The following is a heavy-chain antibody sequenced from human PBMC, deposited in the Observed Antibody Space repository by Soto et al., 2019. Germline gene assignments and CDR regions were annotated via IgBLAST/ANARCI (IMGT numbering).Heavy chain of an antibody. J-gene: IGHJ4*02. D-gene: IGHD6-13*01. CDR3: ARQASSWNYYFDY. Sequence: SETLSLTCTFSCGSIISSSYYWGWIRQPPGKGLEWIGSIYYSGSTYYNPSLKSRVTISVDTSKNQFSLKLSSVTAADTAVYYCARQASSWNYYFDYWGQGTLVTVSS. V-gene: IGHV4-39*01. CDR1: CGSIISSSYY. CDR2: IYYSGST.